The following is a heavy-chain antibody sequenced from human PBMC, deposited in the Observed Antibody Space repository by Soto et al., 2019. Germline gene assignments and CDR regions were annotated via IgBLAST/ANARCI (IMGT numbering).Heavy chain of an antibody. CDR3: FGTLSGDDRLGFDY. J-gene: IGHJ4*01. V-gene: IGHV3-15*01. Sequence: EVQLVESGGGLVKPGGSLRLSCAASGFTFSNAWMSWVRQAPGKGLEWVGRIKSKTDGGKTDYAAPVKGRFTISRDDSKNTLYLQMNSLKTEDTAVYYCFGTLSGDDRLGFDYWGHGTLVTFSS. CDR1: GFTFSNAW. D-gene: IGHD5-12*01. CDR2: IKSKTDGGKT.